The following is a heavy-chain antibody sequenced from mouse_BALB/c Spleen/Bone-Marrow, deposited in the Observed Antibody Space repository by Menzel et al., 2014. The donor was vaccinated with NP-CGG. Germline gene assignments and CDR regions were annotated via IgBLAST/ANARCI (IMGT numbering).Heavy chain of an antibody. J-gene: IGHJ4*01. CDR1: GYTFSSYW. Sequence: QVQLQQSGAELMKPGASVKISCKATGYTFSSYWIEWVKQRPGHGLEWIGEILPGSGSTNYNEKSKGKATFTADTSSNTAYMQLSSLTSEDSAVYYCARRIDYYAMDYWGQGTSVTVSS. CDR2: ILPGSGST. V-gene: IGHV1-9*01. CDR3: ARRIDYYAMDY.